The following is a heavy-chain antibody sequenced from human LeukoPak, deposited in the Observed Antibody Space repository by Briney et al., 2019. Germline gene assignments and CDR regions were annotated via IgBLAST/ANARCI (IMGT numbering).Heavy chain of an antibody. CDR1: GLTYDEYA. V-gene: IGHV3-43*02. CDR3: AKDGGRVFNVDTAMVDLSFDY. J-gene: IGHJ4*02. Sequence: PGGSLTLPCAASGLTYDEYAMHWVRQAPGEGLEWVFLISEGCGSTYYTDSVKGRFTISRDNSKNSLYLQMNSLRTEDTALYYCAKDGGRVFNVDTAMVDLSFDYWGQGTLVTVSS. D-gene: IGHD5-18*01. CDR2: ISEGCGST.